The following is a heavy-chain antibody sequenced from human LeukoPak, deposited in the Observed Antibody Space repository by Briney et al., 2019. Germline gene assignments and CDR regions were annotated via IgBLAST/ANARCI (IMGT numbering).Heavy chain of an antibody. CDR3: ASGFGYYFDY. Sequence: SQTLSLTCTVSGGSISDYYWSWIRQPPGKGPEWIGYIYYSGSTNYNPSLKGRVTISVDTSKNQFSLKLNSVTAADTAVYYCASGFGYYFDYWGQGTLVTVSS. D-gene: IGHD3-10*01. CDR2: IYYSGST. V-gene: IGHV4-59*01. J-gene: IGHJ4*02. CDR1: GGSISDYY.